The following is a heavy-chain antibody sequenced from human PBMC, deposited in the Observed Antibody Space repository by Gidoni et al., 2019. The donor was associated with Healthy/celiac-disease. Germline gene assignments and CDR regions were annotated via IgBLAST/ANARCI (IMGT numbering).Heavy chain of an antibody. Sequence: QVQLVQSGAEVKKPGASVKVSCTASGYTLTSYYMQWLRQAPGQGLEWMGIINPSGGSTSYAQKFQGRVTMTRDTSTSTVYMELSSLRSEDTAVYYCAASGSYFSTLDYWGQGTLVTVSS. D-gene: IGHD1-26*01. J-gene: IGHJ4*02. CDR1: GYTLTSYY. V-gene: IGHV1-46*01. CDR2: INPSGGST. CDR3: AASGSYFSTLDY.